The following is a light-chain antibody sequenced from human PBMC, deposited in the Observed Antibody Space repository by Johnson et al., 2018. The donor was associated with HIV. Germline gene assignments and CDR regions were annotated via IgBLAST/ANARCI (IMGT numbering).Light chain of an antibody. J-gene: IGLJ1*01. CDR1: SSNIGNNY. CDR3: GTWDSSLTSYV. V-gene: IGLV1-51*02. CDR2: ENN. Sequence: QSVLTQPPSVSAAPGQKVTISCSGCSSNIGNNYVSWYQQFPGTAPKLLIYENNKRPSGIPGRFSGSKSGPSATLGITGLQTGDEADYYCGTWDSSLTSYVFVAGTKVTVL.